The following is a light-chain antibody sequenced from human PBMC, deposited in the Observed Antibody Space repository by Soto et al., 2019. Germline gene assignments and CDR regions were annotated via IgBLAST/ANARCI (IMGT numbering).Light chain of an antibody. Sequence: QSVLTQPRSVSGSPGQSVTISCTGTSSDVGGYNYVSWYQQHPGKAPKLMIYDVSKRPSGVPDRFSGSKSGNTASLTISGLQAEDEADFYCCSYAGSSTSPYVFGIGTKATFL. J-gene: IGLJ1*01. CDR1: SSDVGGYNY. CDR3: CSYAGSSTSPYV. CDR2: DVS. V-gene: IGLV2-11*01.